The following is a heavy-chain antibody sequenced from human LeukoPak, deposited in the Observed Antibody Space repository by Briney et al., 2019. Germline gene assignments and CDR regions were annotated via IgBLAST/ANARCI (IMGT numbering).Heavy chain of an antibody. CDR2: INTNTGNP. CDR1: GYTFISYA. CDR3: ARATRRGYSYGYIL. V-gene: IGHV7-4-1*02. D-gene: IGHD5-18*01. J-gene: IGHJ4*02. Sequence: ASVKVSCKASGYTFISYAMNWVRQAPGQGLEWMGWINTNTGNPTYAQGFTGRFVFSLDTSVSTAYLQISSLKAEDTAVYYCARATRRGYSYGYILWGQGTLVTVSS.